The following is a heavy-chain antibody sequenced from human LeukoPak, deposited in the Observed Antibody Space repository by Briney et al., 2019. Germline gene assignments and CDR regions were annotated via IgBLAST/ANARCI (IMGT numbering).Heavy chain of an antibody. D-gene: IGHD3-3*01. CDR3: ARRDWSAYQLDF. CDR2: IHYSGNS. Sequence: SETLSLTCNVSGYSISRGYYWGWIRQPPGRGLEWIGSIHYSGNSHYNQSLKTRVSISVDTSKNQLSLKLTSVTAADTAVYFCARRDWSAYQLDFWGRGILVVASS. V-gene: IGHV4-38-2*02. J-gene: IGHJ4*02. CDR1: GYSISRGYY.